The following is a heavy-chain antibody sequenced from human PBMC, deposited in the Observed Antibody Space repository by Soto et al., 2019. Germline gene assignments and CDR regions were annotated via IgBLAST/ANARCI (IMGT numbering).Heavy chain of an antibody. Sequence: ETLSLTCTVSGGSIRSYYWSWIRQPPGKGLEWIGYIYYSGSTNYNPSLKSRVTISVDTSKNQFSLKLSSVTAADTAVDYCARHVDYYGSGSYVNNWFDPWGQGTLVTVSS. D-gene: IGHD3-10*01. CDR3: ARHVDYYGSGSYVNNWFDP. CDR2: IYYSGST. J-gene: IGHJ5*02. V-gene: IGHV4-59*08. CDR1: GGSIRSYY.